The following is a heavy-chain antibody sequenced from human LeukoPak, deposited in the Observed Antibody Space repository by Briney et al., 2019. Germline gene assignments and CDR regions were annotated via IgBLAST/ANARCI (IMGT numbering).Heavy chain of an antibody. D-gene: IGHD3-16*01. J-gene: IGHJ6*03. CDR3: AKDTDAYGGDMDV. Sequence: PSETLSLTCTVSGGSISSSSYYWGWIRQPPGKGLEWIGSIYYSGSTYYNPSLKSRVTISVDTSKNQFSLKLSSVTAADTAVYYCAKDTDAYGGDMDVWGKGTTVTVSS. CDR1: GGSISSSSYY. CDR2: IYYSGST. V-gene: IGHV4-39*02.